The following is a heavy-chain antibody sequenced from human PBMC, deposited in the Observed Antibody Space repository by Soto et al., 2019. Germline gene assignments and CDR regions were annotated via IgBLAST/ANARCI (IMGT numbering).Heavy chain of an antibody. CDR1: GFTFSSYS. CDR3: ARGPYCSSTSCYFPYYFDY. D-gene: IGHD2-2*01. CDR2: ISSSSSTI. Sequence: EVQLVESGGGLVQPGGSLRLSCAASGFTFSSYSMNWVRQAPVKGLEWVSYISSSSSTIYYADSVKGRFTISRDNAKNSLYLQMNSLRAEDTAVYYCARGPYCSSTSCYFPYYFDYWGQGTLVTVSS. J-gene: IGHJ4*02. V-gene: IGHV3-48*01.